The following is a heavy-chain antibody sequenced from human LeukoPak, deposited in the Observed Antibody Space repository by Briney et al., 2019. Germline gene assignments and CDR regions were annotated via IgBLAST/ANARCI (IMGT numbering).Heavy chain of an antibody. CDR3: AKDAGGGNGPFDH. CDR1: GFTFQNYA. J-gene: IGHJ4*02. CDR2: ISWNSGSI. Sequence: GGSLRLSCAASGFTFQNYAMHWVRQAPGKGLEWFSGISWNSGSIGYVDSVKGRFTISRDNAKNSLYLQMNSLRAEDTAFYYCAKDAGGGNGPFDHLGQGTVVTVSS. V-gene: IGHV3-9*01. D-gene: IGHD4-23*01.